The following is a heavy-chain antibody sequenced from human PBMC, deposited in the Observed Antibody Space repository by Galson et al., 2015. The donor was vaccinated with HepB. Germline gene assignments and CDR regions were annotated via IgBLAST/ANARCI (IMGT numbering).Heavy chain of an antibody. J-gene: IGHJ3*01. CDR2: INPKSGGT. CDR1: GYTFTAHY. CDR3: ARESVKTNRVDAALDL. V-gene: IGHV1-2*02. Sequence: SVKVSCKASGYTFTAHYLHWVRQAPGQGLEWMGWINPKSGGTDFTQKFQGRVGLTRDTSINTAYMELTGLKSDDTAVYYCARESVKTNRVDAALDLWGQGTMVTVSS. D-gene: IGHD1-14*01.